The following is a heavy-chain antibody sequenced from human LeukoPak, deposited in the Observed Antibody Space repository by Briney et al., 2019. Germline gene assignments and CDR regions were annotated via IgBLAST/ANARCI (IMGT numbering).Heavy chain of an antibody. D-gene: IGHD3-10*01. Sequence: PSETLSLTCTVSGGSISSYYWSWIRQPPGKGLEWIGEINHSGSTNYNPSLKSRVTISVDTSKNQFSLKLSSVTAADTAVYYCARSQFDRFGELLSDYWGQGTLVTVSS. J-gene: IGHJ4*02. V-gene: IGHV4-34*01. CDR2: INHSGST. CDR1: GGSISSYY. CDR3: ARSQFDRFGELLSDY.